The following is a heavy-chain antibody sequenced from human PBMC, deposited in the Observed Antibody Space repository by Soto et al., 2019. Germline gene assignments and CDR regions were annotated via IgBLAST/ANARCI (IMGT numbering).Heavy chain of an antibody. CDR1: VDIVSSNSAA. CDR3: ARSRSQTYNRFDP. CDR2: TYYRSKWYN. J-gene: IGHJ5*02. Sequence: SQTLSLSCAISVDIVSSNSAAWNCIRQSPSRGLGWLGRTYYRSKWYNDYAHSVKSRITINPDTSKNQFSLQLNSVTPEDTAVYYCARSRSQTYNRFDPWGQGTLVTVSS. V-gene: IGHV6-1*01.